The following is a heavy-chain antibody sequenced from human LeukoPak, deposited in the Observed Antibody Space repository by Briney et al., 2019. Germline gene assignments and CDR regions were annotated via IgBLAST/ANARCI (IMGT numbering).Heavy chain of an antibody. CDR1: GFTFSSSA. D-gene: IGHD4-17*01. Sequence: GGSLRLSCAGSGFTFSSSAMSWVRQAPGKGLEWVSTISGSGGSTYYADSVKGRFTISRDNSKITLYLQMNSLRAEDTAVHYCAKDRLSNGDPAAYWGQGTLVTVSS. CDR2: ISGSGGST. CDR3: AKDRLSNGDPAAY. J-gene: IGHJ4*02. V-gene: IGHV3-23*01.